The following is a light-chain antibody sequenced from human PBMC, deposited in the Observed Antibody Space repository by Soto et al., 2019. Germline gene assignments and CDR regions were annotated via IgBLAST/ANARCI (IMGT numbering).Light chain of an antibody. Sequence: QSVLTQPPSVSGAPGQRVTISCTGSSSYIGAGYDVHWYQQLPGTAPKLLIYANTNRPSGVPDRFSGSKSGTSASLAIPGLQAEDEVDYYCQSYDDSLGGHVIFGGGTKLTVL. V-gene: IGLV1-40*01. CDR2: ANT. CDR3: QSYDDSLGGHVI. CDR1: SSYIGAGYD. J-gene: IGLJ2*01.